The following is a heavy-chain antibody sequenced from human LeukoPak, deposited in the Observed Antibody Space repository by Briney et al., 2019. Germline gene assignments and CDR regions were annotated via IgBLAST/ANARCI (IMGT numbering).Heavy chain of an antibody. V-gene: IGHV5-51*01. Sequence: KPGESLKISCKGSGYTFTNYWIGWVRQMPGKGLEWMGIIYPGDSYTNYSPPFQGHVNISADKSINTAYLQWSSLKTSDTAMYYCARLGSNNYFDPWGQGTLVTVSS. CDR1: GYTFTNYW. CDR2: IYPGDSYT. D-gene: IGHD3-16*01. CDR3: ARLGSNNYFDP. J-gene: IGHJ5*02.